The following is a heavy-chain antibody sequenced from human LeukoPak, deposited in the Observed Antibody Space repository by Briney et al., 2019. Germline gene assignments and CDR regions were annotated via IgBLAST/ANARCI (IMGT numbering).Heavy chain of an antibody. D-gene: IGHD2-15*01. CDR1: GFTFSTYA. J-gene: IGHJ4*02. V-gene: IGHV3-23*01. Sequence: GGSLRLSCAASGFTFSTYAMSWVRQAPGKGLEWVSAISDSGGSTYYADSVKGRFTISRDNSKNTLYLQMNSLRAEDTAVYYCAKDRASICSGGSCYSPPGRIHWGQGTLVTVSS. CDR3: AKDRASICSGGSCYSPPGRIH. CDR2: ISDSGGST.